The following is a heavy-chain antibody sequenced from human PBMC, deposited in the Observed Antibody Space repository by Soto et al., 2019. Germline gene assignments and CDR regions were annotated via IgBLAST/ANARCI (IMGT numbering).Heavy chain of an antibody. CDR2: IKQDGSEK. J-gene: IGHJ3*02. CDR3: ARDRREESLVRGVIISDAFDI. Sequence: EVQLVESGGGLVQPGGSLRLSCAASGFTFSSYWMSWVRQAPGKGLEWVANIKQDGSEKYYVDSVKGRFTISRDNAKNSLYLQMNSLRAEDTAVYYCARDRREESLVRGVIISDAFDIWGQGTMVTVSS. CDR1: GFTFSSYW. V-gene: IGHV3-7*01. D-gene: IGHD3-10*01.